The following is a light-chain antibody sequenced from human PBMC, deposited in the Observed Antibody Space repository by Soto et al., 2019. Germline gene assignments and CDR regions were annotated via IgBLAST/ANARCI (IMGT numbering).Light chain of an antibody. J-gene: IGLJ2*01. Sequence: QSALTQPASVSGSPGQSITISCTGTSSDIGGYNSVSWYQQHPGKAPKLMIYEVSNRPSGVSNRFSGSKSGNTASLTISGLQAEDEADYYCSSYTSSTTPVVVFGGGTKLTVL. CDR3: SSYTSSTTPVVV. V-gene: IGLV2-14*01. CDR1: SSDIGGYNS. CDR2: EVS.